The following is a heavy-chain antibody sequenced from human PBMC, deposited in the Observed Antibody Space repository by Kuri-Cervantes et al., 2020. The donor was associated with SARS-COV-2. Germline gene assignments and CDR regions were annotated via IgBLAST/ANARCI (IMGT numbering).Heavy chain of an antibody. Sequence: GGSLRLSCAASGFTFSSYSMNWVRQAPGKGLEWVSYISSSSSTIYYADSVKGRFTISRDNAKNSLYLQMNSLRAEDTAVYYCARESGVDWGSDAFDIWGQGTMVPVSS. V-gene: IGHV3-48*01. D-gene: IGHD7-27*01. CDR3: ARESGVDWGSDAFDI. CDR2: ISSSSSTI. CDR1: GFTFSSYS. J-gene: IGHJ3*02.